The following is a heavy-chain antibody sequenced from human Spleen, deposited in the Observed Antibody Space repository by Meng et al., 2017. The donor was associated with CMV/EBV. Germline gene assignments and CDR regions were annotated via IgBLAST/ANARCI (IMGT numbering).Heavy chain of an antibody. Sequence: ISSSSYDWGWSRQPPGKGLEWIGSIYYSGSTYYNPSLKSRVTISVDTSKNQFSLKLSSVTAADTAVYYCARHRGEGDGYAYLGWFDPWGQGTLVTVSS. CDR3: ARHRGEGDGYAYLGWFDP. J-gene: IGHJ5*02. D-gene: IGHD5-24*01. CDR2: IYYSGST. CDR1: ISSSSYD. V-gene: IGHV4-39*01.